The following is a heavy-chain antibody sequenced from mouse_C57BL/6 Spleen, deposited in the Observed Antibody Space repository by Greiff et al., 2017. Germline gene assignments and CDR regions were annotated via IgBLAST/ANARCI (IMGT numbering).Heavy chain of an antibody. D-gene: IGHD1-1*01. Sequence: QVHVKQSGAELARPGASVKLSCKASGYTFTSYGISWVKQRTGQGLEWIGEIYPRSGNTYYNEKFKGKATLTADKSSSTAYMELRSLTSEDSSVYFCARDYYGSSSYYFDYWGQGTTLTVSS. J-gene: IGHJ2*01. CDR3: ARDYYGSSSYYFDY. V-gene: IGHV1-81*01. CDR2: IYPRSGNT. CDR1: GYTFTSYG.